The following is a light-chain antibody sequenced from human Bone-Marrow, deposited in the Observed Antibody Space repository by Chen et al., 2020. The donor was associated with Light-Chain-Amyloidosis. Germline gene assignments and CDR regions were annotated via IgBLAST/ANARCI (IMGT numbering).Light chain of an antibody. CDR3: QQYYSTLGA. V-gene: IGKV4-1*01. J-gene: IGKJ1*01. CDR1: QSVLYSSNNKNY. Sequence: DIVMTQSPDSLAVSLGERATINCKSSQSVLYSSNNKNYLAWYQQKPGQPPKLLIYWAATRESGVPDRFGGSGSGTDFTLTISSLQAEDVAVYYCQQYYSTLGAFGQGTKVEIK. CDR2: WAA.